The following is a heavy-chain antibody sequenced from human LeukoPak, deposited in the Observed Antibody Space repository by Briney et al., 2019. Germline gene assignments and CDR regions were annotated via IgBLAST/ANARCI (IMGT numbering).Heavy chain of an antibody. D-gene: IGHD3-22*01. Sequence: GGSLRLSCAASGFTFSNHAMNWVRQAPGQGLEWVSSIDGRSTDIYYADSVKGRFTISRDNAKNSLYLQMHSLRAEDTAVYYCARRGYYDSSGYDYWGQGALVTVSS. CDR1: GFTFSNHA. CDR2: IDGRSTDI. J-gene: IGHJ4*02. V-gene: IGHV3-21*01. CDR3: ARRGYYDSSGYDY.